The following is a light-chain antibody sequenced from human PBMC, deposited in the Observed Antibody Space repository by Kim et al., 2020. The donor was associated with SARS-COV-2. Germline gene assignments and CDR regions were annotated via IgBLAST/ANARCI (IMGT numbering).Light chain of an antibody. V-gene: IGKV3-20*01. CDR3: QTYGSSPLYT. Sequence: EIVLTQSPGTLSLSPGERASLSCRASQSVDTTYLAWYQQKPGQAPRLLIYGASTRATGIPDRFSGSGSGTDFTLTITRLEPDDFAVYYCQTYGSSPLYTFRQGTKLEI. CDR1: QSVDTTY. J-gene: IGKJ2*01. CDR2: GAS.